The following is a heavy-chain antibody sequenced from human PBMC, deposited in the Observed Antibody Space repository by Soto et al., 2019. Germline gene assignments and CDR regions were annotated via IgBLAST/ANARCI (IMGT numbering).Heavy chain of an antibody. CDR3: ASLDPINPPLDF. Sequence: EVQLVQSGAEVKKPGESLKISCKGCRYSFTSYWIGWVRQMPGKGLEWMGIIYPGDSDTRYRPPFQGQVTTSADNSISPPYLQWSSLKASDTAMYYCASLDPINPPLDFWGQGTLVTLSS. CDR2: IYPGDSDT. V-gene: IGHV5-51*03. J-gene: IGHJ4*02. CDR1: RYSFTSYW.